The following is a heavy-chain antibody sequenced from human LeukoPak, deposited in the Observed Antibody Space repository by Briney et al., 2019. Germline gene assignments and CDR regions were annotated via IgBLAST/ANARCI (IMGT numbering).Heavy chain of an antibody. V-gene: IGHV3-30*18. J-gene: IGHJ3*02. CDR1: GFTFSSYG. D-gene: IGHD1-14*01. Sequence: QPGRSLRLSCAASGFTFSSYGMHWVRQAPGKGLEWVAVISYDGSNKYYADSVKGRFTISRDNSKNTLYLQMNSLRAEDTAVYYCAKLYRGRSNDAFDIWGQGTMVTVPS. CDR2: ISYDGSNK. CDR3: AKLYRGRSNDAFDI.